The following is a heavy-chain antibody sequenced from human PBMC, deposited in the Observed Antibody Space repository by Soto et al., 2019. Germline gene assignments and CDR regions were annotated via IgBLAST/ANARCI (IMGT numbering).Heavy chain of an antibody. CDR2: ISGSGGST. V-gene: IGHV3-23*01. CDR3: AKDGYYYVLYYFDY. J-gene: IGHJ4*02. Sequence: GGLMRLSCAASGLNISSYAVSWIRKKTGKGLEWVSAISGSGGSTYYADSVKGRFTISRDNSKNTLYLQMNSLRAEDTAVYYCAKDGYYYVLYYFDYWGQGTLVTVSS. CDR1: GLNISSYA. D-gene: IGHD3-22*01.